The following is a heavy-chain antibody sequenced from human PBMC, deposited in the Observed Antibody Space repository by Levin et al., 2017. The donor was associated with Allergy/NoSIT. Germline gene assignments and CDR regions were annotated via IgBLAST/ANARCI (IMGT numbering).Heavy chain of an antibody. D-gene: IGHD2-21*02. Sequence: GGSLRLSCLAPGFSFSSSAMHWVRQAPGRRPEYVSSITSSGSNTYYADSVKGRFTISRDNFKNTLYLQMSNLRLEDTAVYYCVRRLNAYDIWGQGTMVTVSA. CDR1: GFSFSSSA. CDR3: VRRLNAYDI. V-gene: IGHV3-64D*06. J-gene: IGHJ3*02. CDR2: ITSSGSNT.